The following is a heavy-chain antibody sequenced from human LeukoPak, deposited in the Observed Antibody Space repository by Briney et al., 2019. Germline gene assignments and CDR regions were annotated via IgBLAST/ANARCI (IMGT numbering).Heavy chain of an antibody. Sequence: SVKVSCKASGGTFSSYAISWVRQAPGQGLEWMGGIIPIFGTANYAQKFQGRVTITTDESTSTAYMELSSLRSEDTAVYYCARDKGYCSSTSCPRAYYFDYWGQGTLVTVSS. V-gene: IGHV1-69*05. CDR1: GGTFSSYA. CDR2: IIPIFGTA. CDR3: ARDKGYCSSTSCPRAYYFDY. J-gene: IGHJ4*02. D-gene: IGHD2-2*01.